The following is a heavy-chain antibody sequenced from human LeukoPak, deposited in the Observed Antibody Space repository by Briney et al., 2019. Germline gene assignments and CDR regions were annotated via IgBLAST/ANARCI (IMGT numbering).Heavy chain of an antibody. CDR2: INWNGVST. CDR1: GFTFDDYG. J-gene: IGHJ6*03. V-gene: IGHV3-20*04. D-gene: IGHD3-22*01. Sequence: PGGSLRLSCAASGFTFDDYGMSWVRQAPGKGLEWVSGINWNGVSTVYADSVKGRFTISRDNAKNSLYLQMNSLRAEDTALYYCAKIGVGDHYDSSGYYSYYYYMDVWGKGTTVTVSS. CDR3: AKIGVGDHYDSSGYYSYYYYMDV.